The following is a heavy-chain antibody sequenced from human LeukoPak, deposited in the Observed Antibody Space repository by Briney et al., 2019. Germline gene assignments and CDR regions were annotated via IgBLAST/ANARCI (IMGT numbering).Heavy chain of an antibody. J-gene: IGHJ4*02. V-gene: IGHV1-2*02. Sequence: VASVKVSCKASGYTFTGYYMHWVRQAPGQGLEWMGWINPNSGGTNYAQKFQGRVTMTRDTSISTAYMELSRLRSDDTAVYYCARDLEGRGPYYYGSGSYSSFDYWGQGTLVTVSS. CDR2: INPNSGGT. D-gene: IGHD3-10*01. CDR3: ARDLEGRGPYYYGSGSYSSFDY. CDR1: GYTFTGYY.